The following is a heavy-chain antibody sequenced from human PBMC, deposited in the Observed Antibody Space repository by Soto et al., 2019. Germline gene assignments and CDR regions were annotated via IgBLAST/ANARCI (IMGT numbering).Heavy chain of an antibody. CDR3: ARDVGPDYYYYMDV. J-gene: IGHJ6*03. V-gene: IGHV3-33*01. CDR1: GFTFSSYG. D-gene: IGHD1-26*01. CDR2: IWYDGSNK. Sequence: QVQLVESGGGVVQPGRSLRLSCAASGFTFSSYGMHWVRQAPGKGLEWVAVIWYDGSNKYYADSVKGRFTISRDNSKNTLYLQMNSLRAEDTAVYSCARDVGPDYYYYMDVWGKGTTVTVSS.